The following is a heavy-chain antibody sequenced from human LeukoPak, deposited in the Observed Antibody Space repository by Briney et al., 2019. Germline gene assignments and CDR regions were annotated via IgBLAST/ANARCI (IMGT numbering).Heavy chain of an antibody. CDR2: ISGSGGST. V-gene: IGHV3-23*01. J-gene: IGHJ6*02. CDR3: ARSYDYGDYRSYYYYGMDV. D-gene: IGHD4-17*01. Sequence: GGSLRLSCAASGFTFSSYVMSWVRQAPGKGLEWVSAISGSGGSTYYADSVKGRFTISRDNSKNTLYLQMNSLRAEDTAVYYCARSYDYGDYRSYYYYGMDVWGQGTTVTVSS. CDR1: GFTFSSYV.